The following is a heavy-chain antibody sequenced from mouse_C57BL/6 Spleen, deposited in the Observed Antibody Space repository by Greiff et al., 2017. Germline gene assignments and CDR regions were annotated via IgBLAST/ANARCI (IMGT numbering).Heavy chain of an antibody. CDR3: ARNYYYGIYWYFDV. D-gene: IGHD1-1*01. CDR2: IDPSDSYT. CDR1: GYTFTSYW. J-gene: IGHJ1*03. V-gene: IGHV1-50*01. Sequence: VQLQQPGAELVKPGASVKLSCKASGYTFTSYWMQWVKQRPGQGLEWIGEIDPSDSYTNYNQKFKGKATFTVDTSSSTAYMQLSSLTSEDSAVYYCARNYYYGIYWYFDVWGTGTTVTVSS.